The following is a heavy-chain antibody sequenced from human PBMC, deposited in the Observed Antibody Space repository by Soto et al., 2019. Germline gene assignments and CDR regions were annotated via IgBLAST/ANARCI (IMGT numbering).Heavy chain of an antibody. CDR2: INAGNGNT. Sequence: QVQLVQSGAEVKKPGASVKVSCKASGYTFTSYAMHWVRQAPGQRLEWMGWINAGNGNTKYSQKFQGRVTITRATSASTAYMELSSLRSEDTAVYYCARGSIVGATVGYWGQGTLVTVSS. CDR3: ARGSIVGATVGY. D-gene: IGHD1-26*01. V-gene: IGHV1-3*01. J-gene: IGHJ4*02. CDR1: GYTFTSYA.